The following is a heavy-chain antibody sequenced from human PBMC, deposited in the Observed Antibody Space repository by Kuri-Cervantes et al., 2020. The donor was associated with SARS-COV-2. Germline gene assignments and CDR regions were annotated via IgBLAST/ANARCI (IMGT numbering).Heavy chain of an antibody. CDR3: ARVKGIVLIDWFDP. CDR1: GGSFSGYY. Sequence: ESLKISCAVYGGSFSGYYWSWIRRPPGKGLERIGEINHSGSTNYNPSLKSRVTISVDTSKNQFSLKLSSVTAADTAVYYCARVKGIVLIDWFDPWGQGTLVTVSS. D-gene: IGHD2-8*01. J-gene: IGHJ5*02. CDR2: INHSGST. V-gene: IGHV4-34*01.